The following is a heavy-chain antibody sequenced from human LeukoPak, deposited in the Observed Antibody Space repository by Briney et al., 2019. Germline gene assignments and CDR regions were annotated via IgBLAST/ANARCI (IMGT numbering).Heavy chain of an antibody. CDR3: ARGAFGELSDHLDY. CDR1: GYTFTSYG. CDR2: ISAYNGNT. D-gene: IGHD3-10*01. J-gene: IGHJ4*02. V-gene: IGHV1-18*01. Sequence: ASVKVSCKASGYTFTSYGISWVRQAPGQGVEWMGWISAYNGNTNYAQKLQGRVTMTTDTSTSTAYMELRSLRSDDTAVYYCARGAFGELSDHLDYWGQGTLVTVSS.